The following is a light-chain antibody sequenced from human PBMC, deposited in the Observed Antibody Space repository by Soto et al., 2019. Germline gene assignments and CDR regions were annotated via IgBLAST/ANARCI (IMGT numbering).Light chain of an antibody. CDR1: SSDVGSYNL. J-gene: IGLJ3*02. Sequence: QSALTQPASVSGSPGQSITISCTGTSSDVGSYNLVSWYQQHPGTAPKLMIYEDSKRPSGVSNRFFGSKSGNTASLTISGLQADDEADSFCCSYARGSTLVFGGGTKLTVL. CDR2: EDS. V-gene: IGLV2-23*01. CDR3: CSYARGSTLV.